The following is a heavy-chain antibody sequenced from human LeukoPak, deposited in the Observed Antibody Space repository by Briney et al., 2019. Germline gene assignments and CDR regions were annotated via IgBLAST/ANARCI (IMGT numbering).Heavy chain of an antibody. Sequence: GGSLRLSCAASGFTFSSYWMHWVRQAPGKGLVWVSRINSDGSSTTYADSVKGRFTISRDNAKNTLYLQMNSLRGEDTAVYYCARETFGSSSLFDCWGQGTLVTVSS. D-gene: IGHD6-6*01. V-gene: IGHV3-74*01. CDR2: INSDGSST. J-gene: IGHJ4*02. CDR3: ARETFGSSSLFDC. CDR1: GFTFSSYW.